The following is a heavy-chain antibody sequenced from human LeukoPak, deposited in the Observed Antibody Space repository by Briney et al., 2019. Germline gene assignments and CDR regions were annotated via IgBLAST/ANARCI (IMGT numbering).Heavy chain of an antibody. V-gene: IGHV3-23*01. CDR1: GFTFSSYA. Sequence: GGSLRLSCAASGFTFSSYAMNWVRQAPGKGLEWVSTISGSGSSTYYADSVKGRFTIPRDNSKNTLYLQMNSLRAEDTAIYYCAKVKVAAAGYDYWGQGTLVTVSS. J-gene: IGHJ4*02. D-gene: IGHD6-13*01. CDR3: AKVKVAAAGYDY. CDR2: ISGSGSST.